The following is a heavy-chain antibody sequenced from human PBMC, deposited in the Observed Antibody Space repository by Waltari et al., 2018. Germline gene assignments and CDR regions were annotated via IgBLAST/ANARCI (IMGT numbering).Heavy chain of an antibody. Sequence: QVQLVQSGAEVKKPGASVKVSCKASGYTFTGYYMHWVRQAPGQGLEWMGRINPNSGGTNYAQKFQGRVTMTRDTSISTAYMELSRLRSDDTAVYYCARENIVGTWEYYFDYWGQGTLVTVSS. J-gene: IGHJ4*02. CDR3: ARENIVGTWEYYFDY. V-gene: IGHV1-2*06. D-gene: IGHD1-26*01. CDR2: INPNSGGT. CDR1: GYTFTGYY.